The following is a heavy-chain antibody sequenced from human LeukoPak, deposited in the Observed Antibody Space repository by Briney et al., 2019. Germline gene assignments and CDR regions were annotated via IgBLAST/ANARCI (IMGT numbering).Heavy chain of an antibody. J-gene: IGHJ4*02. Sequence: GGSLRLSCAASGFTFSDYYMNWIRQAPGKGLEWVSYISSSGDTINYADSVKGRFTISRDNAKNSLYLQMNSLRAEDTAVYYCAKAGDAWGFNSPLGGRFDYWGQGSLVTVSS. V-gene: IGHV3-11*01. D-gene: IGHD3-10*01. CDR2: ISSSGDTI. CDR1: GFTFSDYY. CDR3: AKAGDAWGFNSPLGGRFDY.